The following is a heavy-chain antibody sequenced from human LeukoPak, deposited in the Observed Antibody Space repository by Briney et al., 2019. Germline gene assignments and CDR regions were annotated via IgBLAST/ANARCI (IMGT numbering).Heavy chain of an antibody. J-gene: IGHJ6*03. Sequence: GGSLRLSCAASGFTFSSYEMIWVRQAPGKGLEWVSYISSSGSTIYYADSVKGRFTISRDNAKNSLYLQMNSLRAEDTAVYYCARDQGSIVATLGYMDVWGKGTTVTVSS. D-gene: IGHD5-12*01. CDR2: ISSSGSTI. CDR3: ARDQGSIVATLGYMDV. V-gene: IGHV3-48*03. CDR1: GFTFSSYE.